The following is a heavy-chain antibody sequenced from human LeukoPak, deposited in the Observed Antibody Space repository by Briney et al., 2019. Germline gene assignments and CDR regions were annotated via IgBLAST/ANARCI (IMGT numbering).Heavy chain of an antibody. J-gene: IGHJ3*02. CDR1: GGSISSYY. CDR3: AREPRDSSGWYGSYAFDI. D-gene: IGHD6-19*01. CDR2: IYTSGST. V-gene: IGHV4-4*07. Sequence: PSETLSLTYTVSGGSISSYYWSWIRQPAGKGLEWIGRIYTSGSTNYNPSLKSRVTMSVDTSKNQFSLKLSSVTAADTAVYYCAREPRDSSGWYGSYAFDIWGQGTMVTVSS.